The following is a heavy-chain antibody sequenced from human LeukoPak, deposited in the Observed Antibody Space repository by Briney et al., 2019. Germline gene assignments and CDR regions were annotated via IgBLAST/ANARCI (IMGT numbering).Heavy chain of an antibody. J-gene: IGHJ4*02. V-gene: IGHV3-23*01. D-gene: IGHD5-12*01. CDR2: IGGSGVT. CDR3: AKARGHPWPSYYFDY. Sequence: GGSLRLSCAASGFTFGTYAMTWVRQAPGKGLEWVSGIGGSGVTYYADSVKGRFTMSRDNSQNTLFLQMNSLRVEDTAVYYCAKARGHPWPSYYFDYWGQGTLVTVSS. CDR1: GFTFGTYA.